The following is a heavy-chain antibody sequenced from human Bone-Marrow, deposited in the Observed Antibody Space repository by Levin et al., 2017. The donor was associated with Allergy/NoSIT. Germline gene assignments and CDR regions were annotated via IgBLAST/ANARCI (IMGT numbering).Heavy chain of an antibody. V-gene: IGHV3-72*01. CDR1: GFTFSDHH. CDR2: GRKKANGYTT. Sequence: PGGSLRLSCAASGFTFSDHHMDWVRQAPGKGLEWVGHGRKKANGYTTEYAVSVKGRFTISRDDSRNSLYLQMSSLETEDTAVYYCARVHHSGTYFFDCWGQGTLVTVSS. CDR3: ARVHHSGTYFFDC. J-gene: IGHJ4*02. D-gene: IGHD3-10*01.